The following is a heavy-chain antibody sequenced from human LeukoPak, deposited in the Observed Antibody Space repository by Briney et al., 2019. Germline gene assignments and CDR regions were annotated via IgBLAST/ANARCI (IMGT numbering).Heavy chain of an antibody. J-gene: IGHJ4*02. CDR2: IIPIVGVG. CDR3: ARDPHYYDSSGYV. Sequence: GASVKVSCKSSGGTFSSYANSWVRQGPGQGLEWMGRIIPIVGVGNYAQKFQGRVTITADRSTSTVYMELSSLRSEDTAMYYCARDPHYYDSSGYVWGQGTLVTVSS. D-gene: IGHD3-22*01. V-gene: IGHV1-69*04. CDR1: GGTFSSYA.